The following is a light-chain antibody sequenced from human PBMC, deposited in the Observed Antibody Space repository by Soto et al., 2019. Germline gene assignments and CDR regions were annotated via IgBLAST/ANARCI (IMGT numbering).Light chain of an antibody. CDR3: QQYDNSPLT. CDR2: GAS. Sequence: EIVLTQSPGPLSLSPGERATLSCRASQSVSSSFLAWYQQKPGQAPRLLIYGASSRATGIPDRFSGSGSGTDFTLTISRLEPEDFAVYYCQQYDNSPLTFGGGTKVEIK. V-gene: IGKV3-20*01. J-gene: IGKJ4*01. CDR1: QSVSSSF.